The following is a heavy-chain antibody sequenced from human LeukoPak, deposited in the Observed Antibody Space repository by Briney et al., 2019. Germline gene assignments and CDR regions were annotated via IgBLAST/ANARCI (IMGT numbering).Heavy chain of an antibody. CDR1: GFTFSSYE. CDR2: ISSSGSTI. V-gene: IGHV3-48*03. D-gene: IGHD6-25*01. CDR3: ARGHVAAAAHDDAFDI. J-gene: IGHJ3*02. Sequence: GGSLRLSCAASGFTFSSYEMNWVRQAPGKGLEWVSYISSSGSTIYYTDSVKGRFTISRDNAKNSLYLQMNSLRAEDTAVYYCARGHVAAAAHDDAFDIWGQGTMVTVSS.